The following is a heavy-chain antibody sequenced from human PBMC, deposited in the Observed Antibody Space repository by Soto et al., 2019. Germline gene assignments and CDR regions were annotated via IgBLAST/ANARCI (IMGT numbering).Heavy chain of an antibody. J-gene: IGHJ5*02. CDR2: MNPTSGKT. CDR3: ARGVAGFLEWVASFDP. V-gene: IGHV1-8*01. CDR1: GYTFTSYD. D-gene: IGHD3-3*01. Sequence: ASVKTSCKASGYTFTSYDINWVRQATGQGLEWMGWMNPTSGKTGYAQKFQGRVTMTRNTSISTAYMALSSLRSEDTAVYYCARGVAGFLEWVASFDPWGQGTLVTVSS.